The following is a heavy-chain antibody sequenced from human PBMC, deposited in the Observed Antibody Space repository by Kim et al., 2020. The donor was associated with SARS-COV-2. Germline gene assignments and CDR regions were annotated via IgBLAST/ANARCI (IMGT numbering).Heavy chain of an antibody. V-gene: IGHV3-23*01. CDR2: ISGSGDST. Sequence: GGSLRLSCAASGFTFSNYAMSWVRQAPGKGLEWVSAISGSGDSTYYADSVKGRFTISRDNSKNTPYLQINSLTAEDTAVYYCARGGIAGNFQYWGQGTLVTVSS. D-gene: IGHD6-13*01. J-gene: IGHJ1*01. CDR3: ARGGIAGNFQY. CDR1: GFTFSNYA.